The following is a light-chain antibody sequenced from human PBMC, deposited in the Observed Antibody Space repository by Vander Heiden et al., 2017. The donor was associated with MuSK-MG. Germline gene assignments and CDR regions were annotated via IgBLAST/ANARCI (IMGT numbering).Light chain of an antibody. J-gene: IGKJ2*01. Sequence: DIQMTQSPSTLSASVGDRVTITCRASQSISSWLAWYQQKPGKAPKLLIYDASSLDSGVPSRSSGSGYGTEFTLTISSLQPDDFATYYCQQDNSYSRYTFGQGTKLEIK. CDR1: QSISSW. CDR3: QQDNSYSRYT. CDR2: DAS. V-gene: IGKV1-5*01.